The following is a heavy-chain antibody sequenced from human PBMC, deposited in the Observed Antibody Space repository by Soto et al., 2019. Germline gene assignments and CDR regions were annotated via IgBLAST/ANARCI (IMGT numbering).Heavy chain of an antibody. CDR1: GGSISSGGYY. D-gene: IGHD1-7*01. J-gene: IGHJ4*02. Sequence: PSETLSLTCTVSGGSISSGGYYWSWIRQHPGKGPEWIGYIYYSGSTYYNPSLKSRVTISVDTSKNQFSLKLSSVTAADTAVYYCARGGAFSWNYLHYWGQGTLVNVSS. CDR3: ARGGAFSWNYLHY. CDR2: IYYSGST. V-gene: IGHV4-31*03.